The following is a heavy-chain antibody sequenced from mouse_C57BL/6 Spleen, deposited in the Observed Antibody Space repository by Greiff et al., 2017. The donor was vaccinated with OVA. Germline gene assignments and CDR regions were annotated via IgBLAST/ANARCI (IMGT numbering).Heavy chain of an antibody. D-gene: IGHD2-3*01. V-gene: IGHV1-18*01. CDR1: GYTFTDYN. J-gene: IGHJ1*03. Sequence: VQLQQSGPELVKPGASVKIPCTASGYTFTDYNMDWVKQSPGKSLEWIGDINPNNGGTIYNQKFKGKATLTVDKSSSTAYMELRSLTSEDTAVYYCARWLLRTYWYFDVWGTGTTVTVSS. CDR3: ARWLLRTYWYFDV. CDR2: INPNNGGT.